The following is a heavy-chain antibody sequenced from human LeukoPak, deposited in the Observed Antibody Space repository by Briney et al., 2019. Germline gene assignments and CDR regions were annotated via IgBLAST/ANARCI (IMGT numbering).Heavy chain of an antibody. J-gene: IGHJ4*02. CDR2: ISGSGGST. V-gene: IGHV3-23*01. CDR1: GFTFSSYA. CDR3: AKATSVLRYFDWLVDY. Sequence: GGSLRLSCAASGFTFSSYAMSWVRQAPGEGLEWVSAISGSGGSTYYADSVKGRFTISRDNSKNTLYLQMNSLRAEDTAVYYCAKATSVLRYFDWLVDYWGQGTLVTVSS. D-gene: IGHD3-9*01.